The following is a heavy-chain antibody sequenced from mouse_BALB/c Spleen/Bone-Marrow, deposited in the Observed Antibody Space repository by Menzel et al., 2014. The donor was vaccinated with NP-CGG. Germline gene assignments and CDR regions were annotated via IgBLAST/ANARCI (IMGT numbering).Heavy chain of an antibody. CDR2: ISYSSST. V-gene: IGHV3-2*02. J-gene: IGHJ4*01. Sequence: EVKLMESGPGLVKPSQSLSLTCTVTGYSITSDYAWNWIRQFQGNKLEWMGYISYSSSTNYNPSLKSRISITRDTSKNQFFLQLNSVTAEDTATYYCARWDYGDYAMGYWVQGTSVTVSS. CDR3: ARWDYGDYAMGY. D-gene: IGHD1-2*01. CDR1: GYSITSDYA.